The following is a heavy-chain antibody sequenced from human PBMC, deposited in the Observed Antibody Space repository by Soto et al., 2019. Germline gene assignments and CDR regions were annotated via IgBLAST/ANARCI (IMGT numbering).Heavy chain of an antibody. V-gene: IGHV1-18*01. CDR1: GYTFTSYG. CDR3: ARATTVVTRGIYFDY. CDR2: ISAYNGNT. J-gene: IGHJ4*02. Sequence: GASVKVSCKASGYTFTSYGISWVRQAPGQGLEWMGWISAYNGNTNYAQKLQGRVTMTTDTSTSTAYMELRSLRSEDTAVYYCARATTVVTRGIYFDYWGQGALVTVSS. D-gene: IGHD4-17*01.